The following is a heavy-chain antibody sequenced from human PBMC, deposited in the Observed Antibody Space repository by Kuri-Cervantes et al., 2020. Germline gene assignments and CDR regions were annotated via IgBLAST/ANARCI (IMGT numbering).Heavy chain of an antibody. CDR3: ARAGDYGSFGY. Sequence: GESLKISCAASGFTFSSYSMNWVRQAPGKELEWVSYISSSSSTIYYADSVKGRFTISRDNAKNPLYLQMNSLRAEDTAVYYCARAGDYGSFGYWGQGTLVTVSS. D-gene: IGHD4-17*01. J-gene: IGHJ4*02. V-gene: IGHV3-48*04. CDR2: ISSSSSTI. CDR1: GFTFSSYS.